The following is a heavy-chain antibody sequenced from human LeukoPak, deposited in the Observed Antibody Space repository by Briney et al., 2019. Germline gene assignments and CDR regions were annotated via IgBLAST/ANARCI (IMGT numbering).Heavy chain of an antibody. Sequence: GGSLRLSCAASGFTFSDYYMSWIRQAPGKGLEWVAFIRYDGSNKYYADSVKGRFTISRDNSKNTLYLQMNSLRAEDTAVYYCAKFGRYSSSWFDYWGQGTLVTVSS. V-gene: IGHV3-30*02. D-gene: IGHD6-13*01. CDR3: AKFGRYSSSWFDY. CDR2: IRYDGSNK. CDR1: GFTFSDYY. J-gene: IGHJ4*02.